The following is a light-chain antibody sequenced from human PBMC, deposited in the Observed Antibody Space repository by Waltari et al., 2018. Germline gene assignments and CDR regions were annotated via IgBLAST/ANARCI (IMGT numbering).Light chain of an antibody. CDR3: QQRSNWPTTWT. CDR1: QSVSSY. J-gene: IGKJ1*01. V-gene: IGKV3-11*01. CDR2: DAS. Sequence: ELVLTQSPATLSLSPGERATLSCRASQSVSSYLALYQQKPGQAPRLLIYDASNRATGIPARFSGSGSGTDFTLTISSLEPEDFAVYYCQQRSNWPTTWTFGQGTKVEIK.